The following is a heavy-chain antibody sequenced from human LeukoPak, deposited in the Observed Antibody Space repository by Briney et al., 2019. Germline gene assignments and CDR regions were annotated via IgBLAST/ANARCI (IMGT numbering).Heavy chain of an antibody. CDR1: GVSISTNY. V-gene: IGHV4-4*07. CDR2: IHTSGIT. CDR3: AREDYSSRGLDY. D-gene: IGHD6-13*01. Sequence: SETLSLTCNVSGVSISTNYWSWIRQPPGKGLEWIGRIHTSGITNYNPSLKSRVTMLLDTSKNQFSLNLSSVTAADTAVYYCAREDYSSRGLDYWGQGTLVTFSS. J-gene: IGHJ4*02.